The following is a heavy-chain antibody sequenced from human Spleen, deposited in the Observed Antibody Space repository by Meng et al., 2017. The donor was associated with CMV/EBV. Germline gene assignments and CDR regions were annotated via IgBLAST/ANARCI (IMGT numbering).Heavy chain of an antibody. CDR1: GYTFTDYH. J-gene: IGHJ4*02. Sequence: ASVKVSCKASGYTFTDYHMHWVRQAPGQGLEWMGWINPNSGGTIYAQKFHGRVTVTRDTSITTAYMELNRLRSDDTAVYYCARALQLTSPNYYDGSAYYFDLDYFDYWGQGTLVTVSS. V-gene: IGHV1-2*02. D-gene: IGHD3-22*01. CDR3: ARALQLTSPNYYDGSAYYFDLDYFDY. CDR2: INPNSGGT.